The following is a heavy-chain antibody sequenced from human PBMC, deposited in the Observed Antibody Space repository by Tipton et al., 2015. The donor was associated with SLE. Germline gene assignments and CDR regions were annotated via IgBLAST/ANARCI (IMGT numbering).Heavy chain of an antibody. CDR2: INHSGST. CDR3: ARVDDFPTTWRFDP. D-gene: IGHD3-3*01. Sequence: TLSLTCAVYGESFSGYSWNWIRQPPGKGLEWIGEINHSGSTNSKPSLKSRVTISVDTSKNQFSLKLSSVAAADTAVYYCARVDDFPTTWRFDPWGQGTLVTVSS. V-gene: IGHV4-34*01. CDR1: GESFSGYS. J-gene: IGHJ5*02.